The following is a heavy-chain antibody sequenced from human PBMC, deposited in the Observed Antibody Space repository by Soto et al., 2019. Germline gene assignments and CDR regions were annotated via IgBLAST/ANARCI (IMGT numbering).Heavy chain of an antibody. J-gene: IGHJ5*02. CDR2: IFYTVSI. D-gene: IGHD1-26*01. V-gene: IGHV4-59*01. CDR3: AHFRELEWFDP. CDR1: GGSISRYF. Sequence: QVQLQESGPGLVRPSETLSLTCTVSGGSISRYFWSWIRQSPGKGLEWIGYIFYTVSITYNPSLKSRVTISIDTSKNQLPLNLTSLNAADRAVYYCAHFRELEWFDPWGQGTLVTVSS.